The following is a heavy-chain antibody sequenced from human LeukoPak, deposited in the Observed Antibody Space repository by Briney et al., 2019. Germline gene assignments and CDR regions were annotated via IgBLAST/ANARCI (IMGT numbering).Heavy chain of an antibody. Sequence: PSETLSLTCTVSGGSISGSFYSWGWIRQPPGKGLEWIGSLSYRGTTSYYLSLKSRITISVDTSKNHISLKLTSMTAADTAVYYCARLGGDYGDYFVPYWGQGTLVTVSS. CDR3: ARLGGDYGDYFVPY. J-gene: IGHJ4*02. V-gene: IGHV4-39*02. CDR2: LSYRGTT. D-gene: IGHD4-17*01. CDR1: GGSISGSFYS.